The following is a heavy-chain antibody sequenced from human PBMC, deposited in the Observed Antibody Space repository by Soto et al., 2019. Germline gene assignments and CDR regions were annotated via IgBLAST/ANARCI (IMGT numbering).Heavy chain of an antibody. CDR3: ARGRYCLTGRCFPNWFDS. D-gene: IGHD7-27*01. J-gene: IGHJ5*01. CDR1: GVSISNLDYF. CDR2: IYKSATT. V-gene: IGHV4-30-4*01. Sequence: SETLSLTCSVSGVSISNLDYFWAWIRQPPGQALEYIGYIYKSATTYYNPSFESRVAISVDTSKSQFSLNVTSVTAADTAVYFCARGRYCLTGRCFPNWFDSWGQGALVTVSS.